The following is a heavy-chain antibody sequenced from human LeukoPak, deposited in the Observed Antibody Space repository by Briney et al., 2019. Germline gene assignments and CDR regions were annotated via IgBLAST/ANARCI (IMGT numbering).Heavy chain of an antibody. CDR3: AREYYGCFDY. J-gene: IGHJ4*02. D-gene: IGHD3-10*01. Sequence: GGSLRLSCAVSGFTFRDYAISCVRQPPGKGLEWVSTIKNGAHTTNYADSVKGRLTISRADSMHTLFLQMNSLRAADTAVYYCAREYYGCFDYWGQGALVTVSS. CDR2: IKNGAHTT. CDR1: GFTFRDYA. V-gene: IGHV3-23*01.